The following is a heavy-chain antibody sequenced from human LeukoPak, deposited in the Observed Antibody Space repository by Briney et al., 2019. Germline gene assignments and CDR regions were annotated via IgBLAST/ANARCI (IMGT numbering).Heavy chain of an antibody. CDR3: ARAYYYGAGSYYYY. CDR1: GGSFSGYY. Sequence: PSETLSLTCAVYGGSFSGYYWSWIRQHPGKWLERIGEINHGVSANYNPSLKSRVTISVDTSKNQFSLNLSSVTAADTAVYYCARAYYYGAGSYYYYWGQGTLVTVSS. J-gene: IGHJ4*02. V-gene: IGHV4-34*01. CDR2: INHGVSA. D-gene: IGHD3-10*01.